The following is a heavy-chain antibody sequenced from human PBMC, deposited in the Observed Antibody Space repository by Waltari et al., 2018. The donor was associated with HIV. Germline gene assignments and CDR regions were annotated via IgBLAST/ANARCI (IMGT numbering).Heavy chain of an antibody. CDR2: IYSGGST. Sequence: EVQLVQSGGGLIQPGGSLRLSCAASGFTVSSNYMSWVRQAPGQGLEWVSVIYSGGSTFYADSVQGRFTISRDNAKNTPFLQLNSLRAEDTAVYYCARDRGDSFFPYWGQGTLVTVSS. CDR1: GFTVSSNY. V-gene: IGHV3-53*01. D-gene: IGHD5-18*01. CDR3: ARDRGDSFFPY. J-gene: IGHJ4*02.